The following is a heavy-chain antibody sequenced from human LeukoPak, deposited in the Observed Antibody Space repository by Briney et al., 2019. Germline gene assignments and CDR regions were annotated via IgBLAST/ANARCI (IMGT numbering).Heavy chain of an antibody. CDR1: GFTFSSYS. Sequence: GGSLRLSCAACGFTFSSYSMNWVRQAPGKGLEWVSYISSSSSTIYYADSVKGRFTISRDNAKNSLYLQMNSLRAEDTAVYYCATNYYGSGRDVWGQGTTVTVSS. J-gene: IGHJ6*02. CDR2: ISSSSSTI. CDR3: ATNYYGSGRDV. V-gene: IGHV3-48*01. D-gene: IGHD3-10*01.